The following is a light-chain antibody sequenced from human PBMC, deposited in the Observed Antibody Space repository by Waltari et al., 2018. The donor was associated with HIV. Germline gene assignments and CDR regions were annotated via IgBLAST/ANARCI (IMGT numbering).Light chain of an antibody. CDR3: LLAYDGDVV. CDR2: DSN. V-gene: IGLV7-46*01. CDR1: DGVVNRGHC. Sequence: QPVVTQEPSLTVSPGGTVILTCASSDGVVNRGHCPYWFQQRPGQAPKTLIFDSNNRYSGTPALFTGSFLVGKAALTLTGAQPEDDADYYCLLAYDGDVVFGGGTKLTVL. J-gene: IGLJ2*01.